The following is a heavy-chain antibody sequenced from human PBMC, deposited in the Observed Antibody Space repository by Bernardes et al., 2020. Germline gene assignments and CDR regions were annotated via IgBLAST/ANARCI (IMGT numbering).Heavy chain of an antibody. CDR2: ISSSGSSI. Sequence: GGSLRLSCAASGFTFTDYYMSWIRQAPGKGLEWVSYISSSGSSIQYADSVKGRITIARDNAKSSLYLQINSLRAEDTAVYYCAATYISPYRSGWYFSRWGQGTLVTVSS. D-gene: IGHD6-19*01. J-gene: IGHJ4*02. CDR3: AATYISPYRSGWYFSR. CDR1: GFTFTDYY. V-gene: IGHV3-11*01.